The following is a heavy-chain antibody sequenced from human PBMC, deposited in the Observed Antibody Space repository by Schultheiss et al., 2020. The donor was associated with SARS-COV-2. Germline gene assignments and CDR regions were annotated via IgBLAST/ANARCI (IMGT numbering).Heavy chain of an antibody. J-gene: IGHJ4*02. CDR2: IYYSGTI. Sequence: SETLSLTCTVSGGSISSGDYYWSWIRQPPGKGLEWIGYIYYSGTIFYNPSLRSRLIISGDSSKSQFSLNLTSVTAADTATYYCATGRDAYKVGYWGQGTLVTVSS. CDR3: ATGRDAYKVGY. V-gene: IGHV4-31*03. D-gene: IGHD5-24*01. CDR1: GGSISSGDYY.